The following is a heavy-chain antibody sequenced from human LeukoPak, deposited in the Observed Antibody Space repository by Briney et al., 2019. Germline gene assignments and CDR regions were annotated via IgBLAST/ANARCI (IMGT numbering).Heavy chain of an antibody. CDR2: ISGSGSGT. D-gene: IGHD1-7*01. CDR1: AFTFSSYA. Sequence: GGSLRLSCAASAFTFSSYAMSWVRQAPGKGLEWVSSISGSGSGTFYADSVKGRFTISRDNSENTLYVQMNSLRTEDTAVYYCATAPSISGTTGYFDSWGQGTLVTVSS. V-gene: IGHV3-23*01. CDR3: ATAPSISGTTGYFDS. J-gene: IGHJ4*02.